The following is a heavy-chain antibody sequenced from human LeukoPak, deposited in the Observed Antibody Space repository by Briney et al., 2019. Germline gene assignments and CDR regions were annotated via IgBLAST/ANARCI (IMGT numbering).Heavy chain of an antibody. CDR1: GGSISSYY. CDR3: AAAVAGQRPDY. D-gene: IGHD6-19*01. J-gene: IGHJ4*02. Sequence: SETLSLTCTVSGGSISSYYWSWIRQPPGKGLEWIGYIYYSGSTNYNPSLKSRVTISVDTSKNQFSLKLSSVTAADTAVYYCAAAVAGQRPDYWGQGTLVTVSS. CDR2: IYYSGST. V-gene: IGHV4-59*01.